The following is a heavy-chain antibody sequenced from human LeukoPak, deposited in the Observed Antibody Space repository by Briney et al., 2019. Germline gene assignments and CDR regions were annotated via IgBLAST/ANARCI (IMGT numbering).Heavy chain of an antibody. D-gene: IGHD1-1*01. CDR3: ARGPAGTTEFDY. CDR1: GYTFTSYD. CDR2: MNPNSGNT. Sequence: ASVKVSCKASGYTFTSYDINWVRQATGQGLEWMGWMNPNSGNTGYAQKFQGRVTITRNTSISTAYMELSSLRSEDTVVYYCARGPAGTTEFDYWGQGTLVTVSS. J-gene: IGHJ4*02. V-gene: IGHV1-8*03.